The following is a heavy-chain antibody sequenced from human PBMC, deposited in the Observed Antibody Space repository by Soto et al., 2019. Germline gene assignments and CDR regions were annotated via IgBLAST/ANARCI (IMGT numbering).Heavy chain of an antibody. CDR1: GYTFTSYD. Sequence: QVQLVQSGAEVKKPGASVKVSCKASGYTFTSYDINWVRQATGQGLEWMGWMNANSCNTGYAQKFQGRVTMPRNTSISTAYMELSSLRSEDTAVYYSARSYSGSYLPMYWGQGTLVTVSS. D-gene: IGHD1-26*01. CDR3: ARSYSGSYLPMY. CDR2: MNANSCNT. V-gene: IGHV1-8*01. J-gene: IGHJ4*02.